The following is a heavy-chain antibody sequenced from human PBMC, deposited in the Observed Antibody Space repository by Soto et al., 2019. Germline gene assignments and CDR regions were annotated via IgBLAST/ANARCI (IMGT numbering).Heavy chain of an antibody. J-gene: IGHJ4*02. Sequence: ASVKVSCKASGYTFTGYYMHWVRQAPVQGLEWMGWINPNSGGTNYAQKFQGRVTMTRDTSISTAYMELSRLRSDDTAVYYCARLPRHSSSWYYPNYFDYWGQGTLVTVSS. CDR1: GYTFTGYY. D-gene: IGHD6-13*01. V-gene: IGHV1-2*02. CDR2: INPNSGGT. CDR3: ARLPRHSSSWYYPNYFDY.